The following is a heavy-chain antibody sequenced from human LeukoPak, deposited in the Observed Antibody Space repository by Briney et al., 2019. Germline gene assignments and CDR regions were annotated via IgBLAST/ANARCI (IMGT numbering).Heavy chain of an antibody. D-gene: IGHD1-14*01. V-gene: IGHV3-30*02. Sequence: PGGSLRLSCAASGFTFGSYGMHWVRQAPGKGLEWVSFIWFDGNNKYYADSVKGRFTISRDNSKNTLYLQMNSLRAEDTAVYYCAESPGNKPQVYYYYYYMDVWGKGTTVTISS. CDR1: GFTFGSYG. J-gene: IGHJ6*03. CDR2: IWFDGNNK. CDR3: AESPGNKPQVYYYYYYMDV.